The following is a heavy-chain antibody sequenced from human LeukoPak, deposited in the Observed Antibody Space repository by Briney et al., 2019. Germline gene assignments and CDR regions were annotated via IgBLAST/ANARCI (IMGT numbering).Heavy chain of an antibody. J-gene: IGHJ6*02. V-gene: IGHV3-33*01. Sequence: PGRSLRLSCAASGFRFGSHAVHWVRQAPGKGLEWLAQIWDDGSKKYYVDSVKGGFTTSRDNSKNTVYLQMNSLRAEDTAVYFCARDGQQLAPYAMDVWGQGTTVTVSS. CDR2: IWDDGSKK. D-gene: IGHD6-13*01. CDR1: GFRFGSHA. CDR3: ARDGQQLAPYAMDV.